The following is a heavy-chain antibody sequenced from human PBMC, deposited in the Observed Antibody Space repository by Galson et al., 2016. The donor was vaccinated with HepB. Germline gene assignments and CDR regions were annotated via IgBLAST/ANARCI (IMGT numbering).Heavy chain of an antibody. CDR2: ISYDGRNK. Sequence: SLRLSCAGSGFTFRNYALHWVRQAPGKGLQWVAVISYDGRNKYYADSVKGRFTISRDNSKNTLYLQMSSMRPEDTAVYYCARELVVYSNSYYGMDVWGQGTTVTVSS. CDR1: GFTFRNYA. V-gene: IGHV3-30*04. D-gene: IGHD2-8*02. CDR3: ARELVVYSNSYYGMDV. J-gene: IGHJ6*02.